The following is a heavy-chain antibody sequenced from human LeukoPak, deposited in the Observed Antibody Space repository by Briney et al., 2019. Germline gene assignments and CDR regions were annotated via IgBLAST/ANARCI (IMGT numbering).Heavy chain of an antibody. CDR1: GFTFSSYA. Sequence: GASLRLSCAASGFTFSSYAMSWVRQAPGKGLEWVSAISGSGGSTYYADPVKGRFTISRDNSKNTLYLQMNSLRAEDTAVYYRAKDHVSPDSSGYHEDYWGQGTLVTVSS. J-gene: IGHJ4*02. CDR2: ISGSGGST. D-gene: IGHD3-22*01. CDR3: AKDHVSPDSSGYHEDY. V-gene: IGHV3-23*01.